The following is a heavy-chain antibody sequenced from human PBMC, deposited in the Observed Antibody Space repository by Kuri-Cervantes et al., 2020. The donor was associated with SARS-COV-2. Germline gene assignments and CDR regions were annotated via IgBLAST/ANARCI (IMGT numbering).Heavy chain of an antibody. Sequence: SVKVSCKASGGTFSSYAISWVRQAPGQGLEWMGGIIPIFGTANYAQKFQDRVTITADESTSTAYMELSSLRSEDTAVYYCARGGYCSGGSCYLRYNWFDPWGQGTLVTVSS. D-gene: IGHD2-15*01. CDR2: IIPIFGTA. CDR1: GGTFSSYA. V-gene: IGHV1-69*13. J-gene: IGHJ5*02. CDR3: ARGGYCSGGSCYLRYNWFDP.